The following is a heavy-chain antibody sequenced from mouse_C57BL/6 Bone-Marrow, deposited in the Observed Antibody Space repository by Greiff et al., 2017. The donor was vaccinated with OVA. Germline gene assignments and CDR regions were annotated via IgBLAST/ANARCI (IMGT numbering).Heavy chain of an antibody. D-gene: IGHD2-2*01. V-gene: IGHV1-59*01. CDR1: GYTFTSYW. Sequence: QVQLQQPGAELVRPGTSVKLSCTASGYTFTSYWMHWVKQRPGQGLEWIGVIDPSDSYTNYNQKFKGKATLTVDPSSSTAYMQLSSLTSEDSAVEYCAREYGYPAWVDYWGQGTLVTVSA. J-gene: IGHJ3*01. CDR2: IDPSDSYT. CDR3: AREYGYPAWVDY.